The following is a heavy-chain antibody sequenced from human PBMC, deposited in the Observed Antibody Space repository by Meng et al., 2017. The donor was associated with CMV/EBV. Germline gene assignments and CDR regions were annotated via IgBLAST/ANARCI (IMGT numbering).Heavy chain of an antibody. CDR2: IYSGGST. Sequence: GGSLRLSCAASGFTVSSNYMSWVRQAPGKGLEWVSVIYSGGSTYYADSVKGRFTISRDNSKNTLYLQMNSLRAEDTAVYYCARDWGGTSFKHLPHNDYWGQGTLVTVSS. J-gene: IGHJ4*02. CDR1: GFTVSSNY. D-gene: IGHD3-16*01. CDR3: ARDWGGTSFKHLPHNDY. V-gene: IGHV3-53*01.